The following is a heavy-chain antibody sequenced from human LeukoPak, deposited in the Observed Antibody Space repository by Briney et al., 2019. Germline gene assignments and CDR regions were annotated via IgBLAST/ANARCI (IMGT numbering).Heavy chain of an antibody. CDR2: INHSGST. V-gene: IGHV4-34*01. D-gene: IGHD4-17*01. CDR3: ATRNFTVSYAFDI. Sequence: ASETLSLTCAVYGGSFSGYYWSWIRQPPGKGLEWIGEINHSGSTNYNPSLKSRVTISVDKSKNQFSLKLSSVTAADTAVYYCATRNFTVSYAFDIWGQGTMVTVSS. J-gene: IGHJ3*02. CDR1: GGSFSGYY.